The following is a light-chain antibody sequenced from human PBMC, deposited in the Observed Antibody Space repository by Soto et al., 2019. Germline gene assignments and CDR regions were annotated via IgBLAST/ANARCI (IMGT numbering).Light chain of an antibody. Sequence: IQMTQSPSSVSASVGDRVTITCRASQDIGSWLAWYQQKPGKAPKLLIFGATTLQSGVPSRFRGDGSGKDFTLTITSLQADDFASYFCLQTDTFPLAFGGGTHVDIK. J-gene: IGKJ4*02. CDR1: QDIGSW. CDR3: LQTDTFPLA. V-gene: IGKV1D-12*01. CDR2: GAT.